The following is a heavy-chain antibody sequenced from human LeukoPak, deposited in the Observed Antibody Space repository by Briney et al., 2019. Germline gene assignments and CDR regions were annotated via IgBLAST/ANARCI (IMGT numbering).Heavy chain of an antibody. V-gene: IGHV1-69*05. D-gene: IGHD5-18*01. CDR2: IIPIFGTA. J-gene: IGHJ4*02. Sequence: GSSAKVSCKASGGTFSSYAISWVRQAPGQGLEWMGRIIPIFGTANYAQKFQGRVTITTDESTSTAYMELSSLRSEDTAVYYCARLAAMGNFDYWGQGTLVTVSS. CDR1: GGTFSSYA. CDR3: ARLAAMGNFDY.